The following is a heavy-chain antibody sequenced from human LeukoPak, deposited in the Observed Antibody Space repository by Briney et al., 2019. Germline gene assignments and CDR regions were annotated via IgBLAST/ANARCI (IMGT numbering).Heavy chain of an antibody. V-gene: IGHV3-48*02. CDR2: IDSRSSTI. CDR1: GFTFSSYS. J-gene: IGHJ4*02. D-gene: IGHD4-17*01. CDR3: ARDYYGDYYFDS. Sequence: PGGSPRLSCAASGFTFSSYSMNWVRQAPGKGLEWVSDIDSRSSTIDYAHSVKGRFTISRDNAKNSLYLQMNSLRDEDTAVYYCARDYYGDYYFDSWGQGTLVTVSS.